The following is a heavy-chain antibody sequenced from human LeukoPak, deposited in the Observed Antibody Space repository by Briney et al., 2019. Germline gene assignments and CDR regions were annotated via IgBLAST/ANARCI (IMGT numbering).Heavy chain of an antibody. CDR2: IYHSGST. J-gene: IGHJ4*02. Sequence: SETLSLTCTVSGGSISSGGYYWSWIRQPPGKGLEWIGYIYHSGSTYYNPSLKSRVTISVDRSKNQFSLKLSSVTAADTAVYHCASSVLRYFDWRGYFDYWGQGTLVTVSS. D-gene: IGHD3-9*01. CDR1: GGSISSGGYY. V-gene: IGHV4-30-2*01. CDR3: ASSVLRYFDWRGYFDY.